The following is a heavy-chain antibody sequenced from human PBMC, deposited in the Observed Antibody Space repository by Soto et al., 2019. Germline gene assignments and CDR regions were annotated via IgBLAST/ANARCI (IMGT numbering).Heavy chain of an antibody. CDR2: IYPGDSDT. V-gene: IGHV5-51*01. CDR3: ARRYRRSNSCTSRGWFDP. D-gene: IGHD2-2*01. CDR1: GYSFTSYW. J-gene: IGHJ5*01. Sequence: PGASLKISCKGSGYSFTSYWIGWGRQMPGKGLEWMGIIYPGDSDTRYSPSFQGQVTTSADKSISTAYLQWSSLKASDTAMYYCARRYRRSNSCTSRGWFDPWGQGTLVTISS.